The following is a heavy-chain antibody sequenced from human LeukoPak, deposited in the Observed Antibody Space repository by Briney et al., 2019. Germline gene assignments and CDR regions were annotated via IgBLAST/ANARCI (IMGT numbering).Heavy chain of an antibody. D-gene: IGHD3-9*01. V-gene: IGHV3-74*01. CDR2: INSDGSST. CDR3: AREGYDILTGSSHLDY. CDR1: GFTFSSYW. Sequence: GGSLRLSCAASGFTFSSYWMHWVRQAPGKGLVWVSRINSDGSSTSYADSVKGRFTISRDNAKNTLYLQMNSLRAEDTAVYYCAREGYDILTGSSHLDYWGQGTLVTVSS. J-gene: IGHJ4*02.